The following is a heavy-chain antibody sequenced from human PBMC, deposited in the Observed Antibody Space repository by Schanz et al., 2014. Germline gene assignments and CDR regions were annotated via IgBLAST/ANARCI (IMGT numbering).Heavy chain of an antibody. Sequence: EVQLVTSGGDLVQPGGSLRLSCAASGFTFNTSWFHWVRQPPGKGLLWVSRVSRDGSETTYVDSVRGRFTISRDTAKTTVFMQMNSLRADDAAVYYCAKDQLANYRGSGYNWFDPWGQGTLVTVSS. CDR2: VSRDGSET. J-gene: IGHJ5*02. CDR1: GFTFNTSW. V-gene: IGHV3-74*01. D-gene: IGHD3-10*01. CDR3: AKDQLANYRGSGYNWFDP.